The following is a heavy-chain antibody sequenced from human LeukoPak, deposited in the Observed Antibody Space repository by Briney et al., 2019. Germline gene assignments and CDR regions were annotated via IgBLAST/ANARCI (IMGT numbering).Heavy chain of an antibody. D-gene: IGHD6-6*01. CDR3: ARVVGFIAAPRWPYYMDV. Sequence: PSETLSLTCAVYGGSFSGYYWSWIRQPPGKGLEWIGEINHSGSTNYNPSLKSRVTISVDTSKNQFSLNLSSVTAADTAVYYCARVVGFIAAPRWPYYMDVWGKGTTVTVSS. J-gene: IGHJ6*03. CDR1: GGSFSGYY. V-gene: IGHV4-34*01. CDR2: INHSGST.